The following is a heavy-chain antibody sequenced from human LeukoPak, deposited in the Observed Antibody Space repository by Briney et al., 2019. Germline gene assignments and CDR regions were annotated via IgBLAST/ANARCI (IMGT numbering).Heavy chain of an antibody. D-gene: IGHD3-3*01. CDR3: ARGDFGVVRPFDF. J-gene: IGHJ4*02. CDR1: GFTFNTYG. CDR2: ISYDGSSK. Sequence: GGSLRLSCAASGFTFNTYGMHWVRQAPGKGLEWVAVISYDGSSKYYADSVKGRFTISRDNSKNTLYLQMNSLRAEDTAVYYCARGDFGVVRPFDFWGQGTLVTVSS. V-gene: IGHV3-30-3*01.